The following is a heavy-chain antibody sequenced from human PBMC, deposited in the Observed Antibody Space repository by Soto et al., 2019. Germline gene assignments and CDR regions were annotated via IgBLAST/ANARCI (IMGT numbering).Heavy chain of an antibody. CDR2: IYPVDSDV. CDR1: GYNFTNHW. CDR3: ARQRITGITGSYYYMDA. D-gene: IGHD1-7*01. Sequence: ESLKISCKTSGYNFTNHWIGWVRQTSGKGLEWMGIIYPVDSDVIYSPPFQGQVAIAADKSINTAYLQWSSLEASDTAVYYCARQRITGITGSYYYMDAWGTGTTVTVSS. V-gene: IGHV5-51*01. J-gene: IGHJ6*03.